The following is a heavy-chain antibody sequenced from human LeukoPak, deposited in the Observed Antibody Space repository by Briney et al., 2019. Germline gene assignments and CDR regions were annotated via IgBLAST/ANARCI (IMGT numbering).Heavy chain of an antibody. CDR1: GGSISVYY. D-gene: IGHD3-22*01. CDR3: ARHSKYYYDSSRSYVGYFRH. V-gene: IGHV4-59*08. Sequence: PSETLSLTCTVSGGSISVYYWSWIRQPPGKGLEWIGYIYYSGSTNYNPSLNSRVTISLYTSKNQFFLNLSSLTAADTAVYYCARHSKYYYDSSRSYVGYFRHWGQGTLVTVSS. CDR2: IYYSGST. J-gene: IGHJ1*01.